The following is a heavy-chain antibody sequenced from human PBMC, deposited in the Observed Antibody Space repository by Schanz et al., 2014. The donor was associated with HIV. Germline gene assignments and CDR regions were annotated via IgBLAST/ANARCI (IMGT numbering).Heavy chain of an antibody. Sequence: EVQQVLESGGGLVQPGGSLRLSCAASGFSFSDYWMHWVRQVPGKGLLWVSRMNNDVSSRLYADSVKGRFTISRDNAKNTLYLQMNSLRDEDTAVYYCARRSSDGGYYDNWGQGTLVTVSS. J-gene: IGHJ4*02. CDR3: ARRSSDGGYYDN. V-gene: IGHV3-74*02. D-gene: IGHD2-15*01. CDR2: MNNDVSSR. CDR1: GFSFSDYW.